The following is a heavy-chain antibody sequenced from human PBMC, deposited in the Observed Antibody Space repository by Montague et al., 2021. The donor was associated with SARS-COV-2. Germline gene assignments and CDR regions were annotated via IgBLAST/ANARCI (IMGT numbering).Heavy chain of an antibody. CDR3: ASSGRAVATSPYYYGMDV. V-gene: IGHV4-39*01. CDR1: GTSISSSSYY. CDR2: VYHSGST. Sequence: SETLSLTCTVSGTSISSSSYYWGWIRQPPGKGLEWIGCVYHSGSTYYNPSLKTRVTISVDTSKNQFSLKLSSVTAADTAVYYCASSGRAVATSPYYYGMDVWGQGTTVTVSS. J-gene: IGHJ6*02.